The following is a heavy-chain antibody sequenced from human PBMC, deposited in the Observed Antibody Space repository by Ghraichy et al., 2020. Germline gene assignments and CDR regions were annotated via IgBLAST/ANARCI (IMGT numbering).Heavy chain of an antibody. J-gene: IGHJ4*02. D-gene: IGHD3-22*01. CDR2: IQTKSDGEAT. Sequence: GGSLRLSCVVSGFTFSKAWMSWVRQAPGKGLEWVGRIQTKSDGEATTYAAPVKGRFTISRDDSKHIVYLQMKSLKTEDAGVYYCTTDRMDYENRGYSLYYWGQGTPVTVSS. CDR3: TTDRMDYENRGYSLYY. CDR1: GFTFSKAW. V-gene: IGHV3-15*01.